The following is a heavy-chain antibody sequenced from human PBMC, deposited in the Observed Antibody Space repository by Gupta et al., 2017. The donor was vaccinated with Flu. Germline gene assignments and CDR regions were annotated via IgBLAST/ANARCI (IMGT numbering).Heavy chain of an antibody. D-gene: IGHD3-16*01. CDR2: IYYSGST. V-gene: IGHV4-31*03. CDR3: ATAEATGGEEKWFAT. Sequence: QVQLQESGPGLVKPSQTLSLTCTVSGGSISSGGYYWSWIRKHPGKGLEWIGYIYYSGSTYYNRARTSRVSISVEKANNKAAWKLRSVAAGGTAVYYFATAEATGGEEKWFATGGQGTMVTVFS. J-gene: IGHJ5*02. CDR1: GGSISSGGYY.